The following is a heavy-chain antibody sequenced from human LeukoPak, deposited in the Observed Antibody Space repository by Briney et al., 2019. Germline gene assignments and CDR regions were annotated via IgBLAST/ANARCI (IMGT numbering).Heavy chain of an antibody. CDR3: ARRLRDSGGYFLYNFDY. CDR2: IWPGDSDT. Sequence: GESLKISCKGSGYSFTSYWIGWVRQMPGKGLEWMGIIWPGDSDTRYSPSFQGQVIMSADKSISTAYLQWSSLKASGTAMYYCARRLRDSGGYFLYNFDYWGQGTLVTVSS. V-gene: IGHV5-51*01. CDR1: GYSFTSYW. J-gene: IGHJ4*02. D-gene: IGHD3-22*01.